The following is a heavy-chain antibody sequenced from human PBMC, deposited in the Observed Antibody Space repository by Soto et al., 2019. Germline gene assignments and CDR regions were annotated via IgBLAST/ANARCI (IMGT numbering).Heavy chain of an antibody. Sequence: QVQLQESGPGLVKPSQTLSLTCTVSGGSISSGDYYWSWIRQPPGKGLEWIGYISYSGSTDYNPSIMSRFPISLDTSKNQFSLKLSSVTAADTAVYYCARENGMFRYGMDVWGQGTTVTVSS. J-gene: IGHJ6*02. V-gene: IGHV4-30-4*01. D-gene: IGHD3-10*01. CDR1: GGSISSGDYY. CDR3: ARENGMFRYGMDV. CDR2: ISYSGST.